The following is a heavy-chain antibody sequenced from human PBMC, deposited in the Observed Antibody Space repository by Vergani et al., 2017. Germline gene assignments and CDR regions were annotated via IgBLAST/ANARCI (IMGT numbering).Heavy chain of an antibody. V-gene: IGHV3-15*01. Sequence: EVQLVESGGGLVKPGGSLRLSCAASGFTFSNAWMSWVRQAPGKGLEWVGRIKSKTDGGTTDYAAPVKGRFTISRDDSKNTLYLQMNSLKTEDTAVYYCATSSRYGGNLEGMRQGAFDYWGQGTLVTVSS. CDR3: ATSSRYGGNLEGMRQGAFDY. CDR2: IKSKTDGGTT. D-gene: IGHD4-23*01. CDR1: GFTFSNAW. J-gene: IGHJ4*02.